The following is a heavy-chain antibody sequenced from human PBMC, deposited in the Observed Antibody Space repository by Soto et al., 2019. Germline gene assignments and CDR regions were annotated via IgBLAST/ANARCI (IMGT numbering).Heavy chain of an antibody. V-gene: IGHV3-23*01. Sequence: EVQLLESGGGLVQPGGSLRLSCAASGFTFSSYAMSWVRQAPGKGLEWVSAISGSGGSTYYADSVKGRYTNSRDNSKKTLYLQMNSLRAEYTAVYYCAKDHYYDSSYAITWFGPWGQGTLVTVSS. CDR3: AKDHYYDSSYAITWFGP. CDR1: GFTFSSYA. CDR2: ISGSGGST. J-gene: IGHJ5*02. D-gene: IGHD3-22*01.